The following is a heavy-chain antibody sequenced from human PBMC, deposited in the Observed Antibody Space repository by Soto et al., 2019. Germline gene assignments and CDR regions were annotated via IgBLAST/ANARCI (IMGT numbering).Heavy chain of an antibody. Sequence: EVQLVQSGAEVKKPGESLRLSCQGSGYRFINYWISWVRQMPGKGLEWVGRIDPSDSYTVYSPSFQGHLTISIDTAIHTAFLEWRSLQASDTAMYYCVRHGNGTPFYFDLWGRGTLVPVSS. D-gene: IGHD1-1*01. V-gene: IGHV5-10-1*03. CDR1: GYRFINYW. CDR3: VRHGNGTPFYFDL. CDR2: IDPSDSYT. J-gene: IGHJ4*02.